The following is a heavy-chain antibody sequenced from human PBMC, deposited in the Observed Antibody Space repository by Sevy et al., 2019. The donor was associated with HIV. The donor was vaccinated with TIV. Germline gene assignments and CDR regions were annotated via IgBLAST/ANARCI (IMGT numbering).Heavy chain of an antibody. CDR2: IRFDGNNK. D-gene: IGHD6-19*01. J-gene: IGHJ4*02. Sequence: GGSLRLSCAASGFTFSRYGMHWVRQAPGKGLEWVASIRFDGNNKRYVDSVMGRFTISRDDSKNTLYLQMNSLRSEDSAVYYCAKDSVARNLHFDYWGQGALVTVSS. CDR3: AKDSVARNLHFDY. CDR1: GFTFSRYG. V-gene: IGHV3-30*02.